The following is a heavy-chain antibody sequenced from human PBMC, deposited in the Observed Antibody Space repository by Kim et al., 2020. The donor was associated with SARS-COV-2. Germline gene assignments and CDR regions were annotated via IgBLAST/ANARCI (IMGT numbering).Heavy chain of an antibody. J-gene: IGHJ3*02. Sequence: SETLSLTCTVSGGSISSSSYYWGWIRQPPGKGLEWIGSIYYSGSTYYNPSLKSRVTISVDTSKNQFSLKLSSVTAADTAVYYCARSGYYDSSGPYPSVAFDIWGQGTMVTVSS. CDR3: ARSGYYDSSGPYPSVAFDI. CDR1: GGSISSSSYY. D-gene: IGHD3-22*01. CDR2: IYYSGST. V-gene: IGHV4-39*07.